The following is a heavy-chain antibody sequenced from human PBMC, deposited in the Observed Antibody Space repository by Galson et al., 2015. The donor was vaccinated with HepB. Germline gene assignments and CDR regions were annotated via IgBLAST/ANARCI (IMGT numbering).Heavy chain of an antibody. V-gene: IGHV1-69*04. CDR2: IIPILGIA. Sequence: SVKVSCKASGGTFSSYTISWVRQAPGQGLEWMGRIIPILGIANYAQKFQGRVTITADKSTSTAYMELSSLRSEDTAVYYCAREWGSGSYYGQYYFDYWGQGTLVTVSS. D-gene: IGHD3-10*01. J-gene: IGHJ4*02. CDR3: AREWGSGSYYGQYYFDY. CDR1: GGTFSSYT.